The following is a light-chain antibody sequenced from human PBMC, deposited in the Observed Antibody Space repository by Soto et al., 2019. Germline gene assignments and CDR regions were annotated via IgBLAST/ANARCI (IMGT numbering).Light chain of an antibody. Sequence: DIQMTQSPSTLSASVGDRVTITCRASQSISSWLARYQQKPGKAPNLLMYDVSVLETGVPSRFSGSGSETEFTLTISGLQPDYFATYYCQQYNLYSPLSFGGGTKVE. V-gene: IGKV1-5*01. J-gene: IGKJ4*01. CDR3: QQYNLYSPLS. CDR2: DVS. CDR1: QSISSW.